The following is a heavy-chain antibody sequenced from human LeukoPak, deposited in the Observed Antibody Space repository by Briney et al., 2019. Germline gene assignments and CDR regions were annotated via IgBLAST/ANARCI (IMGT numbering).Heavy chain of an antibody. J-gene: IGHJ6*03. CDR3: ARWVTMVRGVINYYYYMDV. V-gene: IGHV1-18*01. D-gene: IGHD3-10*01. CDR2: ISAYNGNT. Sequence: ASVKVSCKASGYSFTSYGISWVRQAPGQGLEWMGWISAYNGNTNYVQKLLGRVTMTTDTSTSTAYMELRSLRSDDTAVYYCARWVTMVRGVINYYYYMDVWGKGTTVTISS. CDR1: GYSFTSYG.